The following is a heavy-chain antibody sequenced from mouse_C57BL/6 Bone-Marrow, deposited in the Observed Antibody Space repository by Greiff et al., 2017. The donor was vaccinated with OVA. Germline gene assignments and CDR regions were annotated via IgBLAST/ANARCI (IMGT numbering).Heavy chain of an antibody. CDR3: ARFPYYYGSMYYFDY. Sequence: QVQLKESGAELARPGASVKMSCKASGYTFTSYTMHWVKQRPGQGLEWIGYINPSSGYTKYNQKFKDKATLTADKSSSTAYMQLSSLTSEDSAVYYCARFPYYYGSMYYFDYWGQGTTLTVSS. V-gene: IGHV1-4*01. D-gene: IGHD1-1*01. CDR1: GYTFTSYT. J-gene: IGHJ2*01. CDR2: INPSSGYT.